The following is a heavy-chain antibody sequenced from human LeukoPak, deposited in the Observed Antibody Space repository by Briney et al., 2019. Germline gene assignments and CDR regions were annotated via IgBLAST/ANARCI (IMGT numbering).Heavy chain of an antibody. J-gene: IGHJ6*02. CDR2: IIPIFGTA. Sequence: SVKVSCKASGGTFSSYAISWVRQAPGQGLEWMGGIIPIFGTANYAQKFQGRVTITADESTSTAYMELGSLRSEDTAVYYCARIGSSSLPGYYYGMDVWGQGTTVTVSS. CDR1: GGTFSSYA. D-gene: IGHD6-6*01. V-gene: IGHV1-69*13. CDR3: ARIGSSSLPGYYYGMDV.